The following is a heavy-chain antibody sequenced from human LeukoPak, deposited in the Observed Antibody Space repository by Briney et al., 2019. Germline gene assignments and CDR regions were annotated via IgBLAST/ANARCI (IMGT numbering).Heavy chain of an antibody. CDR1: GSTFSTYW. V-gene: IGHV3-74*01. CDR3: ARDRDYGDYGALDY. Sequence: PGGSLRLSCAASGSTFSTYWMHWVRQAPGKGLVWVSRISTDGSNTIYADSVKGRFTISRDNAKNSLFLQMNSLRAEDTAVYYCARDRDYGDYGALDYWGQGTLVTVSS. J-gene: IGHJ4*02. CDR2: ISTDGSNT. D-gene: IGHD4-17*01.